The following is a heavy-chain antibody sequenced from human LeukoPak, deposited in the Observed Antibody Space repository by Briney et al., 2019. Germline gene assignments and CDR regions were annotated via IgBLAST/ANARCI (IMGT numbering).Heavy chain of an antibody. D-gene: IGHD5-18*01. J-gene: IGHJ6*03. Sequence: ASVKVSCKASGYTFTSYYMHWVRQAPGQGLEWMGIISPSGGSTSYAQKFQGRVTMTRDTSTSTVYMELSSLRSEDTAVYYCARGDTAMGNYYYYMDVWGKGTTVTISS. CDR2: ISPSGGST. V-gene: IGHV1-46*01. CDR1: GYTFTSYY. CDR3: ARGDTAMGNYYYYMDV.